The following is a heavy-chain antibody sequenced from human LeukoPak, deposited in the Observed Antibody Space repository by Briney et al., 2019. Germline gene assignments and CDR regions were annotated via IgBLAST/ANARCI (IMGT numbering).Heavy chain of an antibody. J-gene: IGHJ4*02. D-gene: IGHD1-26*01. V-gene: IGHV3-23*01. CDR3: AKGLISSATYFSYFDY. Sequence: PGGSLRLTCAASGITFSSYGMSWVRQAPGKGLEWVAAISAGGDLTNYADSVKDRFTTSRDSSKNMLYVQMNSLRAEDTAIYYCAKGLISSATYFSYFDYWGQGTLVTVSS. CDR2: ISAGGDLT. CDR1: GITFSSYG.